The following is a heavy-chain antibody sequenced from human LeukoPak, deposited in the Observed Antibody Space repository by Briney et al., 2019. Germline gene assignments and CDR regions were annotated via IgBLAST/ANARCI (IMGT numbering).Heavy chain of an antibody. CDR1: GGSISSYY. J-gene: IGHJ4*02. D-gene: IGHD2-15*01. V-gene: IGHV4-59*12. CDR3: ARDAGYCSGGSCYSGFDY. Sequence: PSETLSLTCTVSGGSISSYYWSWIRQPPGKGLEWIGYIYYSGSTNYNPPLKSRVTISVDTSKNQFSLKLSSVTAADTAVYYCARDAGYCSGGSCYSGFDYWGQGTLVTVSS. CDR2: IYYSGST.